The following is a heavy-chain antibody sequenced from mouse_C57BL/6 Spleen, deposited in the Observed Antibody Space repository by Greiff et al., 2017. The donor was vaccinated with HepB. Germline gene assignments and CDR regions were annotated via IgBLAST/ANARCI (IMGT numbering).Heavy chain of an antibody. D-gene: IGHD4-1*01. V-gene: IGHV1-50*01. J-gene: IGHJ3*01. CDR2: IDPSDSYT. CDR3: ARFLGPAY. CDR1: GYTFTSYW. Sequence: QVQLKQPGAELVKPGASVKLSCKASGYTFTSYWMQWVKQRPGQGLEWIGEIDPSDSYTNYNQKFKGKATLTVDTSSSTAYMQLSSLTSEDSAVYYCARFLGPAYWGQGTLVTVSA.